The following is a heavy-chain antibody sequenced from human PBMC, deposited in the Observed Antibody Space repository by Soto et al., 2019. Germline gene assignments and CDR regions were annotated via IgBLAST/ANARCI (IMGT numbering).Heavy chain of an antibody. CDR3: ASLRTGYDY. J-gene: IGHJ4*02. CDR2: IYYSGST. D-gene: IGHD3-16*01. CDR1: GGSISSSSYY. Sequence: PSETLSLTCTVSGGSISSSSYYWGWIRQPPGKGLEWIGSIYYSGSTYYNPSLKSRVTISVDTSKNQFSLKLSSVTAADTAVYYCASLRTGYDYWGQGTLVTVSS. V-gene: IGHV4-39*01.